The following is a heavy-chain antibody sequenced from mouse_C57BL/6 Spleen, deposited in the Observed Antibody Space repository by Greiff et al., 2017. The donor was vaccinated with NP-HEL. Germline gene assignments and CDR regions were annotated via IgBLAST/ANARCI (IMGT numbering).Heavy chain of an antibody. V-gene: IGHV3-6*01. D-gene: IGHD1-1*01. J-gene: IGHJ1*03. CDR1: GYSITSGYY. CDR2: ISYDGSN. Sequence: EVKLMESGPGLVKPSQSLSLTCSVTGYSITSGYYWNWIRQFPGNKLEWMGYISYDGSNNYNPSLKNRISITRDTSKNQFFLKLNSVTTEDTATYYCAREITTVVARNFDVWGTGTTVTVSS. CDR3: AREITTVVARNFDV.